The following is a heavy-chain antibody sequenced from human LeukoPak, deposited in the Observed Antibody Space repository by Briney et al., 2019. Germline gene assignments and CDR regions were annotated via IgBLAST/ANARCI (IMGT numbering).Heavy chain of an antibody. CDR1: GGSISSYY. Sequence: SETLSLTCTVSGGSISSYYWSWIRQPAGKGLEWIGRIYTSGSTNYNPSLKSRVTMSVDTSKNQFSLKLSSVTAADTAVYYCARRGRLSRRYAFDIWAKGQWSPSLQ. V-gene: IGHV4-4*07. D-gene: IGHD4/OR15-4a*01. CDR2: IYTSGST. CDR3: ARRGRLSRRYAFDI. J-gene: IGHJ3*02.